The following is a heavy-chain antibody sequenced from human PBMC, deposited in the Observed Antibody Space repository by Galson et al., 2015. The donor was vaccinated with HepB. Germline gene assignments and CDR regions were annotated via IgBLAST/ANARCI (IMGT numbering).Heavy chain of an antibody. Sequence: SLRLSCAASGFTFSSYAMSWVRQAPGKGLEWVSAISGSGGITYYADSVKGRFTISRDNSKNTLYLQMNSLRAEDTAVYYCAKEGYCSSIFSVCHGMGVWGQGTTVTVSS. CDR1: GFTFSSYA. V-gene: IGHV3-23*01. CDR3: AKEGYCSSIFSVCHGMGV. CDR2: ISGSGGIT. D-gene: IGHD2-2*01. J-gene: IGHJ6*02.